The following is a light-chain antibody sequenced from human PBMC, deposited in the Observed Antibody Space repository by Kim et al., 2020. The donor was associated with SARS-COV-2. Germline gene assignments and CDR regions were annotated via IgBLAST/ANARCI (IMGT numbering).Light chain of an antibody. CDR1: QSVLYRSSNKNY. J-gene: IGKJ4*01. Sequence: DIVMTQSPDSLAVSLGERATINCKSSQSVLYRSSNKNYLAWYQQKPGQPPKLLFYWASTRESGVPDRFSGSGSGTDFTLTISSLQAEDVAVYYCQQYYSTPVTFGGGTKVDIK. CDR3: QQYYSTPVT. CDR2: WAS. V-gene: IGKV4-1*01.